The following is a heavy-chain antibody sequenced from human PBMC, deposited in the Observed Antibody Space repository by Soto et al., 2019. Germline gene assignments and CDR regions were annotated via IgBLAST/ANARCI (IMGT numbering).Heavy chain of an antibody. Sequence: SVKVSCKASGGTFSSYAISWVRQAPGQGLEWMGGIIPIFGTANYAQKFQGRVTITADESTSTAYMELSSLRSEDTAVYYCAMDRGHCSCGSCCSWGYYYYGMNVWGQGTTVTVSS. J-gene: IGHJ6*02. D-gene: IGHD2-15*01. CDR2: IIPIFGTA. CDR1: GGTFSSYA. CDR3: AMDRGHCSCGSCCSWGYYYYGMNV. V-gene: IGHV1-69*13.